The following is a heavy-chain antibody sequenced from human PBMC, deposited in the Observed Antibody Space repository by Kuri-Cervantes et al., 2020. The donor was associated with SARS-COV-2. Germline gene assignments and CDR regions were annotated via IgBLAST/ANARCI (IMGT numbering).Heavy chain of an antibody. Sequence: CAVSGGSISSGGYSWSWIRQPPGKGLEWIGYIYHSGSTYYNPSLKSRVTISVDTSKNQFSLKLSSVTAADTAVYYCASVAGTPGEKSAGESNDYWGQGTLVTVSS. J-gene: IGHJ4*02. CDR3: ASVAGTPGEKSAGESNDY. CDR2: IYHSGST. CDR1: GGSISSGGYS. D-gene: IGHD6-19*01. V-gene: IGHV4-30-2*01.